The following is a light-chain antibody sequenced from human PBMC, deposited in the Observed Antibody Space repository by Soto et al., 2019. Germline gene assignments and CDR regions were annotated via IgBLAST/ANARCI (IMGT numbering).Light chain of an antibody. Sequence: EIVLTQSPGTLSLSPGERATLSCRASQSVSVNSLAWYQQKGGQAPRLLIYAASTRATGVPDRFSGTGSGTDFALTISRLETYDSAVYSCQQYGGSPFTFGPGTKVDIK. V-gene: IGKV3-20*01. CDR2: AAS. CDR3: QQYGGSPFT. CDR1: QSVSVNS. J-gene: IGKJ3*01.